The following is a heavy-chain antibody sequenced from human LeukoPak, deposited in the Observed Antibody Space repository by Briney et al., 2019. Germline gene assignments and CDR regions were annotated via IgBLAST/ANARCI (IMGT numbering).Heavy chain of an antibody. D-gene: IGHD3-22*01. V-gene: IGHV4-61*01. J-gene: IGHJ3*02. CDR3: ARSSPTEGYYYDSSGYYSPFYRAFDI. CDR2: IYYSGST. CDR1: GGSVSSGSYY. Sequence: SETLSLTCTVSGGSVSSGSYYWSWIRQPPGKGLEWIGYIYYSGSTNYNPSLKSRVTISVDTSKNQFSLKLSSVTAADTAVYYCARSSPTEGYYYDSSGYYSPFYRAFDIWGQGTMVTVSS.